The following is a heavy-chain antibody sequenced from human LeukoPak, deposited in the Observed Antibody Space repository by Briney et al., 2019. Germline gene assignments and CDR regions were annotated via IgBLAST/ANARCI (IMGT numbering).Heavy chain of an antibody. V-gene: IGHV3-23*01. CDR3: AKDRGNFWSGYYPPVDY. J-gene: IGHJ4*02. CDR1: GFTFSSYA. Sequence: PGRSLRLSCAASGFTFSSYAMSWVRQAPGKGLEWVSGISGSDGSTYYADSVKGRFTISRDNSKSTLYLQMSSLRAEDTAVYYCAKDRGNFWSGYYPPVDYWGQGTLVTVSS. D-gene: IGHD3-3*01. CDR2: ISGSDGST.